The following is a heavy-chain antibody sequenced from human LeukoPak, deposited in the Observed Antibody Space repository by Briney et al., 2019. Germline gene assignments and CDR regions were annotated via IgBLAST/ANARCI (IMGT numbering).Heavy chain of an antibody. CDR3: AREPTSGREPTSGRPLDY. Sequence: PSETLSLTCTVSGGSISGYFWTWIRQPAGKGLEWIGRMYSTGSNNYNPSLKSRVTMSLDTSKNHFSLNLTSVTAADTAVYYCAREPTSGREPTSGRPLDYWGQGPWSPSPQ. CDR2: MYSTGSN. D-gene: IGHD5-12*01. CDR1: GGSISGYF. J-gene: IGHJ4*02. V-gene: IGHV4-4*07.